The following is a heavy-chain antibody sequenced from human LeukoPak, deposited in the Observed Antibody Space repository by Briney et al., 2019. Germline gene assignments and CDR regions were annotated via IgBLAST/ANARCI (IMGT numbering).Heavy chain of an antibody. Sequence: SETLPLTCTVSGGSISISSYYWGWIRQTPGRGLEWIGTIPYSGTTYYNPSLKSRVTISADRSKNQFFLKLNSVTAADTAVYYCARTRYVYYYYYMDVWGKGTTVTVSS. D-gene: IGHD1-1*01. V-gene: IGHV4-39*01. CDR1: GGSISISSYY. J-gene: IGHJ6*03. CDR2: IPYSGTT. CDR3: ARTRYVYYYYYMDV.